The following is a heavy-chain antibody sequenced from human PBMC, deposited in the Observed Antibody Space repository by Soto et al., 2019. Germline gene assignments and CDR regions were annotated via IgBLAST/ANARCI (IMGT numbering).Heavy chain of an antibody. D-gene: IGHD6-19*01. J-gene: IGHJ4*02. CDR3: ASGAVAGKGYFDY. CDR1: GGTFSSYA. Sequence: SVKVSCKASGGTFSSYAISWVRQAPGQGLEWMGGIIPIFGTANYAQKFQGRVTITADESTSTAYMELSSLRSEDTAVYYCASGAVAGKGYFDYWGQGTLVTVSS. CDR2: IIPIFGTA. V-gene: IGHV1-69*13.